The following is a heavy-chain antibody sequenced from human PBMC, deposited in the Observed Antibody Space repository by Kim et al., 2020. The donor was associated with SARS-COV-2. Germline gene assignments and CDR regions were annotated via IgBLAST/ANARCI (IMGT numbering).Heavy chain of an antibody. D-gene: IGHD2-2*01. J-gene: IGHJ4*02. CDR3: ARDSAVRGYCTGTSCHPDY. CDR2: IDSSSTYI. CDR1: GFTFSSYS. V-gene: IGHV3-21*01. Sequence: LSLTCAASGFTFSSYSMNWVRQAPGKGLEWVSSIDSSSTYIYYADSVRGRFTVSRDNAKNSLYLQVNSLRAEDTGVYFCARDSAVRGYCTGTSCHPDYLGPG.